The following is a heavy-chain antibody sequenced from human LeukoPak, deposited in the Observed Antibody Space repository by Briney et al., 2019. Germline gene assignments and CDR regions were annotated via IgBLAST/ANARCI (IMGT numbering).Heavy chain of an antibody. J-gene: IGHJ6*02. V-gene: IGHV3-23*01. CDR3: VKHSRITMVRGALDV. CDR1: GFTFSSYA. D-gene: IGHD3-10*01. Sequence: GGSLRLSCAASGFTFSSYAMNWVRQAPGKGLEWVSAITGSGGSTYYADSVEGRFTISRDNSKNTLYLQMSSLRAEDTAVYYCVKHSRITMVRGALDVWGQGTTVIVSS. CDR2: ITGSGGST.